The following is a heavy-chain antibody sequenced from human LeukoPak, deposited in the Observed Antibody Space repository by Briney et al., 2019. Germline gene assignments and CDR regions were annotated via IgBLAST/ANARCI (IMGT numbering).Heavy chain of an antibody. J-gene: IGHJ6*03. D-gene: IGHD1-1*01. CDR2: ISSSGCTI. CDR3: ARSTDYYYYMDV. Sequence: GGSLRLSCAASGFTFSDYYMSWIRQAPGKGLEWVSYISSSGCTIYYADSVKGRFTISRDNAKNSLYLQMNSLRAEDTAVYYCARSTDYYYYMDVWGKGTTVTVSS. V-gene: IGHV3-11*01. CDR1: GFTFSDYY.